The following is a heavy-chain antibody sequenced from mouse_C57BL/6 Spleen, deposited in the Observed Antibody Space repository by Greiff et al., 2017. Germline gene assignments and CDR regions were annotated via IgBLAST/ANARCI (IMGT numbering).Heavy chain of an antibody. J-gene: IGHJ4*01. CDR1: GFNIKDYY. Sequence: EVQLQESGAELVKPGASVKLSCTASGFNIKDYYMHWVKQRTEQGLEWIGRIDPEDGETKYALKFQGKATITADTSSNTAYLQLSSLTSEDTAVYYCARGSYYYGSSRAMDYWGQGTSVTVSS. D-gene: IGHD1-1*01. CDR3: ARGSYYYGSSRAMDY. V-gene: IGHV14-2*01. CDR2: IDPEDGET.